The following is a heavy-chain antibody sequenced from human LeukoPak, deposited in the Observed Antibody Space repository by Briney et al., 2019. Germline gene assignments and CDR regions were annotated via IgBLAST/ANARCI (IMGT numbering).Heavy chain of an antibody. Sequence: GGSLRLSCAASGFTFRSYGMSWVHQAPGKGLEWVSSLSGSGGSTYYADSVKGRFTISRDNSKNTLFLHMNSLGAEDTAVYYCAKALGGYDFDYWGQGTLVTVSS. J-gene: IGHJ4*02. CDR1: GFTFRSYG. D-gene: IGHD3-16*01. V-gene: IGHV3-23*01. CDR2: LSGSGGST. CDR3: AKALGGYDFDY.